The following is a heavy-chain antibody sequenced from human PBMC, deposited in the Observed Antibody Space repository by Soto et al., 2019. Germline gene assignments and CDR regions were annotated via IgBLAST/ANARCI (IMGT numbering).Heavy chain of an antibody. CDR3: AKDSEWFGVNWFDP. Sequence: RLSCAASGFTFSSYAMSWVRQAPGKGLEWVSAISGSGGSTYYADSVKGRFTISRDNSKNTLYLQMNSLRAEDTAVYYCAKDSEWFGVNWFDPWGQGTLVTVSS. V-gene: IGHV3-23*01. J-gene: IGHJ5*02. D-gene: IGHD3-10*01. CDR2: ISGSGGST. CDR1: GFTFSSYA.